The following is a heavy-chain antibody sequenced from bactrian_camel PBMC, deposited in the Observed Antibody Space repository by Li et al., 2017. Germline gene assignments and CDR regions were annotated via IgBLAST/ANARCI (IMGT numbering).Heavy chain of an antibody. Sequence: VQLVESGGGVVQPGGSLRLDCAATGEDISAKKWAWFRQVPGKEREGVAGIYIGDGTTYYTDSVKGRFTISQDKAKKMVYLQMTSLKPEDTAMYYCAAVAFRRSCIGAPRYLIFWPGARVPRSPS. CDR1: GEDISAK. V-gene: IGHV3S40*01. D-gene: IGHD2*01. CDR2: IYIGDGTT. J-gene: IGHJ6*01. CDR3: AAVAFRRSCIGAPRYLIFWP.